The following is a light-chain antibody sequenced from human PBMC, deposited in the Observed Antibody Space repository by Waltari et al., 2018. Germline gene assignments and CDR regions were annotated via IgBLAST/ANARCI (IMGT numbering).Light chain of an antibody. V-gene: IGLV3-19*01. Sequence: SSELTQDPAVSVALGQTVRITCQGDSLRSYYASWYQQKPGQAPVLVIYGKNNRPSGIPDRFSGSSSGTTASLTITGAQAEDEADYYCNSRDSSGNHLGVFGGGTKLTVL. CDR3: NSRDSSGNHLGV. J-gene: IGLJ3*02. CDR2: GKN. CDR1: SLRSYY.